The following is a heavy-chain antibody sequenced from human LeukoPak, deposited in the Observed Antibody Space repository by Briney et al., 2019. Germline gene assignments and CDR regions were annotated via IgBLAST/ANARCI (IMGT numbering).Heavy chain of an antibody. D-gene: IGHD4-11*01. CDR2: IYHSGST. Sequence: SETLSLTCTVSSDSISSHHWGWIRQPPGKGLEWIGSIYHSGSTSYNPSLKSRVTISLDTSKNQFSLKLSSVTAADTAVYYCARYEVGDYKAFDYWGQGTLVTVSS. CDR1: SDSISSHH. V-gene: IGHV4-38-2*02. J-gene: IGHJ4*02. CDR3: ARYEVGDYKAFDY.